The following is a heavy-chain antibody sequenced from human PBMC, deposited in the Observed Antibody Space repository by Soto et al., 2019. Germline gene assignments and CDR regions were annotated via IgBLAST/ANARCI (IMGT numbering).Heavy chain of an antibody. CDR1: GFTFSNYV. V-gene: IGHV3-23*01. Sequence: EVHLLDSGGGLVQPGGSLRLSCAASGFTFSNYVMSWVRQAPGKGLEWVSSISGSGDNTYSSDSVKGRFTISRDNSKNTXFXQMNSLRAEDTAVYSCANLPLVLALGFAYWGQGTLVTVSS. J-gene: IGHJ4*02. CDR3: ANLPLVLALGFAY. CDR2: ISGSGDNT.